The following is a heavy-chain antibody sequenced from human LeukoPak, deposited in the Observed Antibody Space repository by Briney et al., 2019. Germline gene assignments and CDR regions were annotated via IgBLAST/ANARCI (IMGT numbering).Heavy chain of an antibody. CDR3: ARGIQLGDYYYMDL. CDR2: SMPNFGTA. J-gene: IGHJ6*03. V-gene: IGHV1-69*05. CDR1: GGTFSSYA. Sequence: GASVKVSCKASGGTFSSYAISWVRQAPGQGLEWRGGSMPNFGTANYEQKFQGRGTITTDESTSTAYMELSSLRSEDTAVYYCARGIQLGDYYYMDLWGKGTTVTVSS. D-gene: IGHD5-18*01.